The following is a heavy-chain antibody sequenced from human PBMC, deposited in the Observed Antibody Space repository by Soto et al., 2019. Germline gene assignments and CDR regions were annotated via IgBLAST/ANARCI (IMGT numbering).Heavy chain of an antibody. D-gene: IGHD3-3*02. CDR2: IYASGHT. J-gene: IGHJ3*02. V-gene: IGHV4-4*07. Sequence: SETLSLTCSVSDGSFSSSYYWGWLRQAPGKGLEWLGRIYASGHTIYNPSLESRVTLSVDTSKHQFSLRLNSVTAADTAVYYCARSPSTSTIGTFDIWGQGTMVIVSS. CDR1: DGSFSSSYY. CDR3: ARSPSTSTIGTFDI.